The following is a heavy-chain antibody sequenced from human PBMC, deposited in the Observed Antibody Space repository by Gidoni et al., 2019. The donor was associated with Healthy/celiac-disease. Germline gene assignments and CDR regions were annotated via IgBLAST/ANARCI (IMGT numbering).Heavy chain of an antibody. D-gene: IGHD6-19*01. J-gene: IGHJ5*02. Sequence: QVQLQESGPGLVKPSETLSLTCTVSGGPLSSYYGSWIRQPAGKGLEWIGRIYNSGSTNYNPSLKRRVTMSVDTCKTKVSQKLSTVTAEDTTMYYCARVLQDGYGGHTVAGMAHNWFDPWGQGTLVTVSS. V-gene: IGHV4-4*07. CDR1: GGPLSSYY. CDR2: IYNSGST. CDR3: ARVLQDGYGGHTVAGMAHNWFDP.